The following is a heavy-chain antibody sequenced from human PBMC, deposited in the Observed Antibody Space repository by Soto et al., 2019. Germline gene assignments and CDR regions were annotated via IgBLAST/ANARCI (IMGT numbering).Heavy chain of an antibody. Sequence: SETLSLTCTVSGGSISSSSYYWGWIRQPPGKGLEWIGSIYYSGSTYYNPSLKSRVTISVDTSKNQFSLKLSSVTAADTAVYYCARHVASVAAGPYPLFDYWGQGTLVTVSS. D-gene: IGHD6-6*01. CDR2: IYYSGST. CDR1: GGSISSSSYY. V-gene: IGHV4-39*01. J-gene: IGHJ4*02. CDR3: ARHVASVAAGPYPLFDY.